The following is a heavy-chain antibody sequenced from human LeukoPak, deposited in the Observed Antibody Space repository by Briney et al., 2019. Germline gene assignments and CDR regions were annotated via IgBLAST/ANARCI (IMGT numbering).Heavy chain of an antibody. V-gene: IGHV3-23*01. J-gene: IGHJ4*02. Sequence: GGSLRLSCAASLFNCDIYAMTWVRQAPGKGLEWVSTISGSGATTYYSDSVKCRFTISRDNSKNTVYLQMNSLTAEDTAVYYCATGLSSGWYYFDYWGQGTLVTVSS. CDR2: ISGSGATT. D-gene: IGHD6-19*01. CDR1: LFNCDIYA. CDR3: ATGLSSGWYYFDY.